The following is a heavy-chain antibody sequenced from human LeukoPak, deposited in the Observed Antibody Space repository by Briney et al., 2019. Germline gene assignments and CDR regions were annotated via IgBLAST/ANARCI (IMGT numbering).Heavy chain of an antibody. J-gene: IGHJ4*02. V-gene: IGHV4-34*01. CDR1: GGSFSGYY. D-gene: IGHD3-3*01. CDR2: INHSGST. Sequence: PSETLSLTCAVYGGSFSGYYWSWIRQPPGKGLEWIGEINHSGSTNYNPSLKSRVTISVDTSKDQFSLKLSSVTAADTAVYYCARRYYDFWSGYFMWGQGTLVTVSS. CDR3: ARRYYDFWSGYFM.